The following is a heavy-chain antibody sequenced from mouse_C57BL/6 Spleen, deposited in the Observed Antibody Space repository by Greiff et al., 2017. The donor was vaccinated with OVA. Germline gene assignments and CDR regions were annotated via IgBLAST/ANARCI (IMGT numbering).Heavy chain of an antibody. CDR2: ISYDGSN. Sequence: EVKLVESGPGLVKPSQSLSLTCSVTGYSITSGYYWNWIRQFPGNKLEWMGYISYDGSNNYNPSLKNRISITRDTSKNQFFLKLNSVTTEDTATYYCARGSTTVVATRNAMDYWGQGTSVTVSS. CDR3: ARGSTTVVATRNAMDY. V-gene: IGHV3-6*01. J-gene: IGHJ4*01. CDR1: GYSITSGYY. D-gene: IGHD1-1*01.